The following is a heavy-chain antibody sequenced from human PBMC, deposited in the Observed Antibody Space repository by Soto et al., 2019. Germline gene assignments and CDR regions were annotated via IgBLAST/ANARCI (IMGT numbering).Heavy chain of an antibody. V-gene: IGHV3-30*18. CDR3: AKDPRISSSGYY. CDR2: ISYDGSNK. J-gene: IGHJ4*02. D-gene: IGHD6-6*01. Sequence: PGGSLRLSCAASGFTFISYGMHWVRQAPGKGLEWVAVISYDGSNKYYADSVKGRFTISRDNSKNTLYLQMNSLRAEDTAVYYCAKDPRISSSGYYWGQGTLVTVSS. CDR1: GFTFISYG.